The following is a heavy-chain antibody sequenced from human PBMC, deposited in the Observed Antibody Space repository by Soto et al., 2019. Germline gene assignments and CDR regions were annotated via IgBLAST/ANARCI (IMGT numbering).Heavy chain of an antibody. CDR2: IYSGGST. CDR3: ARDREQWLVGYYFDY. CDR1: GFTVSSNY. J-gene: IGHJ4*02. Sequence: EVQLVESGGGLIQPGGSLRLSCAASGFTVSSNYMSWVRQAPGKGLEWVSVIYSGGSTYYADSVKGRFTISRDNSKNTLYLQMNSLRAEDTAVYYCARDREQWLVGYYFDYWGQGTLVTVSS. D-gene: IGHD6-19*01. V-gene: IGHV3-53*01.